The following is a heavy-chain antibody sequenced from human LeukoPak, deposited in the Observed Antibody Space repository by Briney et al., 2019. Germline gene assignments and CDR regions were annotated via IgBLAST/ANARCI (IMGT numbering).Heavy chain of an antibody. CDR2: INSDGSNT. CDR1: GFSFSGHW. V-gene: IGHV3-74*01. D-gene: IGHD4-17*01. J-gene: IGHJ3*02. Sequence: HSGGSLRLSCAASGFSFSGHWMHWARQVPGKGLVWVSHINSDGSNTTYADSVKGRFTISRDNAKNTLSLQMNSLRAEDTAVYYCAYTVRAALDIWGQGTVVTVSS. CDR3: AYTVRAALDI.